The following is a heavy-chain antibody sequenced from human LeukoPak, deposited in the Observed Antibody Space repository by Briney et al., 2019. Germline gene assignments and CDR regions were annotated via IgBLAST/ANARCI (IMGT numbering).Heavy chain of an antibody. CDR1: GYNFPIYW. V-gene: IGHV5-51*01. Sequence: GESLKISCQGSGYNFPIYWIGWVRQMPGQGLEWMGIIYPDDSNTIYGPSFQGQVTISADKSISTAYLQWSSLKASDTAMYYCARVVESGSGWYAEGGAFDIWGQGTMVTVSS. D-gene: IGHD6-19*01. CDR2: IYPDDSNT. J-gene: IGHJ3*02. CDR3: ARVVESGSGWYAEGGAFDI.